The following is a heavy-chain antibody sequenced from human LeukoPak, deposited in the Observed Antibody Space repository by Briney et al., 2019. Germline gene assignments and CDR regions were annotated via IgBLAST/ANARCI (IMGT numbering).Heavy chain of an antibody. Sequence: GGSLRLSCAASGFTFSSYGMHWVRQAPGKGLEWVAFIRYDGSNKYYADSVKGRFTISRGNSKNTLYLQMNSLRAEDTAVYYCASYIAAAGPFDYWGQGTLVTVSS. V-gene: IGHV3-30*02. CDR2: IRYDGSNK. CDR3: ASYIAAAGPFDY. J-gene: IGHJ4*02. D-gene: IGHD6-13*01. CDR1: GFTFSSYG.